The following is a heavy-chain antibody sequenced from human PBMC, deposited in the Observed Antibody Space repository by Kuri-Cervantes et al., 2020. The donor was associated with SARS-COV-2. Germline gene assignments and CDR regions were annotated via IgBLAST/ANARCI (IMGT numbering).Heavy chain of an antibody. CDR2: IWYDGSNK. J-gene: IGHJ4*02. V-gene: IGHV3-33*01. CDR1: GFTFSSYG. D-gene: IGHD2-15*01. CDR3: ARAYCSGGSCYFPPYY. Sequence: GESLKISCAASGFTFSSYGMHWVRQAPGKGLEGVAVIWYDGSNKYYADSVKGRFTISRDNSKNTLYLQMNSLRAEDTAVYYCARAYCSGGSCYFPPYYWGQGTLVTVSS.